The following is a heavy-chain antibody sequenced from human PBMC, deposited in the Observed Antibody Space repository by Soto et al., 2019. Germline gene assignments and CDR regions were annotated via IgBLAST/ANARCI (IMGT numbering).Heavy chain of an antibody. CDR2: IIPTFGTT. CDR3: AGASDSTWYNWLDP. J-gene: IGHJ5*02. D-gene: IGHD5-18*01. CDR1: GGNFSSNG. V-gene: IGHV1-69*13. Sequence: SVKVSCKXPGGNFSSNGIRWVRQAPGQGLELMGGIIPTFGTTNYAHKFRGRVTITADESTGTAYMELSSLRSDDTAVYYCAGASDSTWYNWLDPWGQGTLVTVSS.